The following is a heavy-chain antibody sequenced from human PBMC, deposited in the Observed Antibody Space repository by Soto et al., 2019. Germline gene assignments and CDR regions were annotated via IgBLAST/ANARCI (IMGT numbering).Heavy chain of an antibody. CDR2: ITGSTGTT. CDR3: AKDTSSSPYYMDV. J-gene: IGHJ6*03. Sequence: EVQVLESGGGSVQPGGSLRLSCAASGFTFSNFAMSWVRHAPGKGLEWVSEITGSTGTTYYADSVRGRFINSRDNSQNTLHLQMNSLRPEDTAVYYCAKDTSSSPYYMDVWGKGTTVTVSS. V-gene: IGHV3-23*01. CDR1: GFTFSNFA. D-gene: IGHD2-2*01.